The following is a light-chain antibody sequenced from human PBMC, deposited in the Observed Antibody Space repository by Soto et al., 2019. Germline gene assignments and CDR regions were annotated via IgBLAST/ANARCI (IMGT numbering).Light chain of an antibody. CDR3: QQANSFPRT. CDR2: AAS. CDR1: QAISTW. J-gene: IGKJ1*01. Sequence: DIQMTQSPSSVSASVGDRVTITCRASQAISTWLAWYQQKPGKAPKLLIYAASNLQTGVPSRFSVSGSGTDFTLTISSLQPEDFAPYYCQQANSFPRTFGQGTKVEIK. V-gene: IGKV1D-12*01.